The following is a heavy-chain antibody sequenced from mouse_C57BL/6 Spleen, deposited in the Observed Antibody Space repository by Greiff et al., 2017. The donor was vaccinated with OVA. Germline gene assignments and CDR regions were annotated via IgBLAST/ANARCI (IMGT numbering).Heavy chain of an antibody. CDR2: IDPNSGGT. J-gene: IGHJ1*03. CDR3: APYYYGSSYWYFDV. V-gene: IGHV1-62-3*01. D-gene: IGHD1-1*01. CDR1: GYTFTSYW. Sequence: QVQLKQPGAELVKPGASVKLSCKASGYTFTSYWMHWVKQRPGRGLEWIGRIDPNSGGTKYNEKFKSKATLTADKSSSTAYMQLSSLTSEDSAVYFCAPYYYGSSYWYFDVWGTGTTVTVSS.